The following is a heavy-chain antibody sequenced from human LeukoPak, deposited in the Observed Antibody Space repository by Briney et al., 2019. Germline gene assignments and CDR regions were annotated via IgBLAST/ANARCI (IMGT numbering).Heavy chain of an antibody. CDR2: MYITGNT. CDR3: ARDSTASSPWYFDL. J-gene: IGHJ2*01. V-gene: IGHV4-4*07. Sequence: PSETLSLTCTVSGGSISSYYWSWIRQPAGKGLEWIGRMYITGNTNYNPSLKSRVTMSLDTYKNHFSLKLSSVTAADTAVYYCARDSTASSPWYFDLWGRGTLVTVSS. CDR1: GGSISSYY. D-gene: IGHD2-21*02.